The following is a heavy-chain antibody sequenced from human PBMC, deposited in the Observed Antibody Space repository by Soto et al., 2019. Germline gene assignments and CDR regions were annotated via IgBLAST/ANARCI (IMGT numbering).Heavy chain of an antibody. CDR2: ITSKPDNYAT. CDR3: TRSYENNAYYFDH. J-gene: IGHJ1*01. D-gene: IGHD3-16*01. V-gene: IGHV3-73*01. Sequence: VGSLRLSCAASGFSFTGSTIHWVRQASGKGLEWVGHITSKPDNYATVYGASVKGRFSISRDDSMNTAFLQMNSLKSEDTAVYYCTRSYENNAYYFDHWGQGTLVTVSS. CDR1: GFSFTGST.